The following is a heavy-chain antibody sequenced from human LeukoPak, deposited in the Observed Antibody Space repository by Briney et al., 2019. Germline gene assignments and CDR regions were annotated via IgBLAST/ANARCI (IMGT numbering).Heavy chain of an antibody. CDR2: ISSSSSYI. CDR3: ARSIWGGYSRLAL. Sequence: GGSLRLSCAASGFTFSSYSTNWVRQAPGRGLEWVSSISSSSSYIYYADSVKGRFTISRDNAKNSLYLQMNSLRAEDTAVYYCARSIWGGYSRLALWGQGTLVTVSS. J-gene: IGHJ4*02. D-gene: IGHD3-3*01. V-gene: IGHV3-21*01. CDR1: GFTFSSYS.